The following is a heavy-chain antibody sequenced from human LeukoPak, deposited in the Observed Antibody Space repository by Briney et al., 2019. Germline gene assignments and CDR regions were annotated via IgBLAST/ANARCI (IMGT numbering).Heavy chain of an antibody. J-gene: IGHJ4*02. D-gene: IGHD4-17*01. V-gene: IGHV4-39*01. CDR1: GFTFSSYW. CDR3: ARQRNDYGDYGSKSTFDY. CDR2: IYYSGST. Sequence: KPGGSLRLSCAASGFTFSSYWMSWVRQPPGKGLEWIGSIYYSGSTYYNPSLKSRVTISVDTSKNQFSLKLSSVTAADTAVYYCARQRNDYGDYGSKSTFDYWGQGTLVTVSS.